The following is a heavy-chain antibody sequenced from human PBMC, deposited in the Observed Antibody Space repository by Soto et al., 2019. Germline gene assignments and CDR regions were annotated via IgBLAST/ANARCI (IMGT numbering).Heavy chain of an antibody. CDR2: IIPIFGTA. D-gene: IGHD3-10*01. CDR1: GGTFSSYA. V-gene: IGHV1-69*01. CDR3: AREGERWLTLDY. Sequence: QVQLVQSGAEVKKPWSSVKVSCKASGGTFSSYAISWVRHAHGQGLEWVGGIIPIFGTANYSQKFQGRVTITADESKSTFYMELSSVRSADTAVYYCAREGERWLTLDYWGQGTLVTVSS. J-gene: IGHJ4*02.